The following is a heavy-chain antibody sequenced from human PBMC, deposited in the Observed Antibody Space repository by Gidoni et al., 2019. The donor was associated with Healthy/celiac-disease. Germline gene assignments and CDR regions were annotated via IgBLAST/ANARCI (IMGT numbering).Heavy chain of an antibody. Sequence: QVQLQQWGAGLLNPSETLSLTCAVYGGSCSGYYLSWLRQPPGRWLEWIGEINLSGSTNYNPSLKSRVTISVDSSKNQVSLKLSSVTAADTAVYYCARDLSLAFDIWGQGTMVTVSS. D-gene: IGHD3-16*02. J-gene: IGHJ3*02. CDR1: GGSCSGYY. CDR2: INLSGST. V-gene: IGHV4-34*01. CDR3: ARDLSLAFDI.